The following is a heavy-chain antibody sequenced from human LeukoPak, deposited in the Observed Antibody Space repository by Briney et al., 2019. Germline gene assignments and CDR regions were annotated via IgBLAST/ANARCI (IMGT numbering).Heavy chain of an antibody. CDR3: ARNYGSGSSDAFDI. V-gene: IGHV6-1*01. Sequence: SQTLSLTCAISGDSVSSNSAAWNWIRQSPSRGLEWLGRTKYRSRWYNDYAVSVKSRITINSGISKNQFSLQLNSVTPEDTAVYYCARNYGSGSSDAFDIWGQGTMVTVSS. J-gene: IGHJ3*02. CDR1: GDSVSSNSAA. CDR2: TKYRSRWYN. D-gene: IGHD3-10*01.